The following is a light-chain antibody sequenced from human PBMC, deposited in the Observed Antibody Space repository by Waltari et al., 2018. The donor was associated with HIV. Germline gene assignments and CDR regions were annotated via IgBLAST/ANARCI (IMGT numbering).Light chain of an antibody. V-gene: IGLV1-40*01. J-gene: IGLJ3*02. CDR1: TSNIGAGYE. Sequence: QSVLTQPPSVSGPPGQRVSLSCAGQTSNIGAGYEVHWYLQLPGSAPKLLIHSNTERPSVIPDRFAGSRSVASASLAITGLQVEDEGDYYCQSYDGTLSVWVFGGGTKLTVL. CDR3: QSYDGTLSVWV. CDR2: SNT.